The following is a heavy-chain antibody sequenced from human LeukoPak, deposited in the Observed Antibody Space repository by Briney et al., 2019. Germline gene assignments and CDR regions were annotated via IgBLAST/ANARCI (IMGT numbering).Heavy chain of an antibody. V-gene: IGHV4-59*12. D-gene: IGHD2/OR15-2a*01. CDR2: IYHSGST. J-gene: IGHJ4*02. CDR1: GGSISSYY. Sequence: SETLSLTCTVSGGSISSYYWSWIRQPPGKGLEWIGYIYHSGSTYYNPSLKSRVTISVDRSKNQFSLKLSSVTAADTAVYYCARGSMRRGAARAYFDYWGQGTLVTVSS. CDR3: ARGSMRRGAARAYFDY.